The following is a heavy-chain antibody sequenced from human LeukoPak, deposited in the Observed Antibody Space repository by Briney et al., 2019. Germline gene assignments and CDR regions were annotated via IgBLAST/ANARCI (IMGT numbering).Heavy chain of an antibody. CDR1: GYTFTSYD. CDR3: ARGQGITIFGVVIEYYFDY. V-gene: IGHV1-8*03. CDR2: MNPNSGNT. J-gene: IGHJ4*02. Sequence: ASVKVSCKASGYTFTSYDINWVPQATGQGLEWMGWMNPNSGNTGYAQKFQGRVTITRNTSLSTAYMELSSLRSEDTAVYYCARGQGITIFGVVIEYYFDYCGQGTLVTVSS. D-gene: IGHD3-3*01.